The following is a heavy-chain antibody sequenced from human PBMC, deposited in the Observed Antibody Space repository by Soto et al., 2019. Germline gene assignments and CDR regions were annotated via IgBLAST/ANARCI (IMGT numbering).Heavy chain of an antibody. CDR1: GFTLSSYG. D-gene: IGHD1-7*01. CDR2: ISYDGSNK. Sequence: WGSLRLSCAASGFTLSSYGRHWVRQAPGKGLEWVAVISYDGSNKYYADSVKGRFTISTDNSKNTLYLQMNSLRAEDTAVYYCAKGRALNWNYEDWFDPWGRGPLGTVAS. J-gene: IGHJ5*02. CDR3: AKGRALNWNYEDWFDP. V-gene: IGHV3-30*18.